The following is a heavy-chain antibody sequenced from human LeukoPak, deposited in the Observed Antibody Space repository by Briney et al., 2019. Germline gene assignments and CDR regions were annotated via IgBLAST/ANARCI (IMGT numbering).Heavy chain of an antibody. V-gene: IGHV1-8*01. Sequence: GASVKVSCKASGYTFTSYDINWVRQATGQGLEWKGWMNPNSGNTGYAQKFQGRVTMTRNTSISTAYMELSSLRSEDTAVYYCARAGAAAPYFDYWGQGTLVTVSS. J-gene: IGHJ4*02. CDR3: ARAGAAAPYFDY. CDR1: GYTFTSYD. CDR2: MNPNSGNT. D-gene: IGHD2-2*01.